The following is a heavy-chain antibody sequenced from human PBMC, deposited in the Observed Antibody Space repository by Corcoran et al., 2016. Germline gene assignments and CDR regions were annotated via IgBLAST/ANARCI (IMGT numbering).Heavy chain of an antibody. V-gene: IGHV1-2*04. D-gene: IGHD6-13*01. CDR3: ATQAAATSAWYYFDY. CDR1: GYTFTGYY. CDR2: INPNSGGT. Sequence: QVQLVQSGAEVKKPGASVKVSCKASGYTFTGYYMHWVRQAPGQGLEWMGWINPNSGGTNYAQKFQGWVTMTRDTSISTAYMELSRLRSDDTAVYYWATQAAATSAWYYFDYWGQGTLVTVSS. J-gene: IGHJ4*02.